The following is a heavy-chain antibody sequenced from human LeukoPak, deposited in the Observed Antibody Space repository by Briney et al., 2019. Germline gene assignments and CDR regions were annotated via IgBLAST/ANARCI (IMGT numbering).Heavy chain of an antibody. CDR1: GFTVSSNY. D-gene: IGHD3-16*02. J-gene: IGHJ5*02. V-gene: IGHV3-66*03. CDR3: ARVRLNYDYVWGSYPPLNWFDP. CDR2: IYSCGST. Sequence: PGVSLRLSCAASGFTVSSNYMSWLRQAPGKGLEWVSVIYSCGSTYYADSVKGRFTISRDNSKNTLYLQMNSLRAEDTAVYYCARVRLNYDYVWGSYPPLNWFDPWGQGTLVTVSS.